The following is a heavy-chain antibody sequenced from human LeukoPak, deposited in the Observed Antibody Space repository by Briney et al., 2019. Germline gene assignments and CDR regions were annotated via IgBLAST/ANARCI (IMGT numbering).Heavy chain of an antibody. CDR3: TRSGYRHPYHFDP. V-gene: IGHV3-53*01. J-gene: IGHJ5*02. CDR2: LYTGGGT. CDR1: GFSVRTTF. Sequence: PGGSLRLSCAASGFSVRTTFMSWVRQTPDKGLEWVSVLYTGGGTDHADSVKGRFTISRDTSKNTLSLQMNDLRVDDTAIYYCTRSGYRHPYHFDPWGQGTLVAVSS. D-gene: IGHD3-22*01.